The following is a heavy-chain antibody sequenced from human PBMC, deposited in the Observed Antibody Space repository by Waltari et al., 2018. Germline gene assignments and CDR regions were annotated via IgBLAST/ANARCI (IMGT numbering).Heavy chain of an antibody. D-gene: IGHD6-6*01. CDR2: IKQDGSEK. CDR3: ARAEQHVFDY. Sequence: EVQLVESGGGLVQPGGSLRLSCAASGFTFSSYAMSWVRQAPGKGLEWVANIKQDGSEKYYVDSVKGRFTISRDNAKNSLYLQMNSLRAEDTAVYYCARAEQHVFDYWGQGTLVTVSS. V-gene: IGHV3-7*01. CDR1: GFTFSSYA. J-gene: IGHJ4*02.